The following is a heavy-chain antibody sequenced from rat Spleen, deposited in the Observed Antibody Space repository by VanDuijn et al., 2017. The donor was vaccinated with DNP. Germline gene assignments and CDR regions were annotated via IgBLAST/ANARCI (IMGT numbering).Heavy chain of an antibody. V-gene: IGHV5-22*01. Sequence: EVQLVESGGGLVQPGRSLKLSCAASGFTFSAYYMAWVRQAPAKGLEWVAYIGSPAYAPYSTDPVKGRFTISRDNAKRTLYLEMNSLRSEDTATYYCASGSYDGYKWFAYWGQGTLVTVSS. CDR1: GFTFSAYY. D-gene: IGHD1-9*01. J-gene: IGHJ3*01. CDR2: IGSPAYAP. CDR3: ASGSYDGYKWFAY.